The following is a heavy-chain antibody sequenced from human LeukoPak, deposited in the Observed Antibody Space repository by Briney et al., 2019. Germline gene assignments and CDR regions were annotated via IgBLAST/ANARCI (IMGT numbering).Heavy chain of an antibody. CDR2: INHSGST. J-gene: IGHJ6*03. CDR3: ARELGYCSCDSCSFYYYIDV. V-gene: IGHV4-34*01. CDR1: GGSFSGYY. D-gene: IGHD2-15*01. Sequence: PSETLSLTCAVYGGSFSGYYWSRIRQPPGKGLEWIGEINHSGSTNYNPSLKSRVTISVDTSRSQFSLKLSSVTAADTAVYYCARELGYCSCDSCSFYYYIDVWGKGTTVTISS.